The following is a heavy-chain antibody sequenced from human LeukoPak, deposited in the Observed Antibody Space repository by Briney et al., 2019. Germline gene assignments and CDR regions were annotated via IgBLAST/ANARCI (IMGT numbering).Heavy chain of an antibody. J-gene: IGHJ4*02. V-gene: IGHV3-7*01. CDR2: INQDGSAK. CDR1: GFTFSKFW. D-gene: IGHD2-2*01. Sequence: PGGSLRLSCAASGFTFSKFWMTWVRQAPGKGLEWVANINQDGSAKNYVASVKGRFTISRDNAKNSLYLQMNSLRAEDTAVYYCARDLVLYQLLSHTRDYWGQGTLVTVSA. CDR3: ARDLVLYQLLSHTRDY.